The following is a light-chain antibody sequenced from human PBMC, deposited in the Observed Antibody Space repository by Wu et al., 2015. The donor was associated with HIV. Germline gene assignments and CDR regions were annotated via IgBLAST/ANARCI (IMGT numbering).Light chain of an antibody. Sequence: EIVMTQSPATLSVSPGERATLSCRASQSVSSNLAWYQQKPGQAPRLLIYGASTRATGIPARFSGSGSGTEFTLTISSMQSEDFAVYYCQQYNNWPFTFGLGPSGYQT. CDR3: QQYNNWPFT. V-gene: IGKV3-15*01. CDR1: QSVSSN. J-gene: IGKJ3*01. CDR2: GAS.